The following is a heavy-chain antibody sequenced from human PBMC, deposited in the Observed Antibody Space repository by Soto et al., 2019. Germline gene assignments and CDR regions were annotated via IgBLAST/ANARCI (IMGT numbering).Heavy chain of an antibody. Sequence: QVQLQESGPGLVKPSQTLSLTCTVSGGSVSSGGQYWSWIRQHPGKGLEWIGNIYYSGDTFYNPSLRSRITISVDTSRNQFSLSLSSVTAADTAVYYCARRHPRFSFGIWGRGTLLTVSS. CDR2: IYYSGDT. J-gene: IGHJ2*01. V-gene: IGHV4-31*03. CDR1: GGSVSSGGQY. CDR3: ARRHPRFSFGI. D-gene: IGHD4-17*01.